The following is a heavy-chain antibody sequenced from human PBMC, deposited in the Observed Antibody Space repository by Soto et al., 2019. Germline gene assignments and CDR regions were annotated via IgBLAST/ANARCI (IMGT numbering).Heavy chain of an antibody. CDR1: GGSITSSY. D-gene: IGHD6-6*01. J-gene: IGHJ4*02. V-gene: IGHV4-59*08. Sequence: SETLSLTCTVSGGSITSSYWSWIRRPPGKGLEWIAYIYDTGISGYTPSTSYNPSLKSRVTMSVDTSKSQFSLKLSSVTAADTAVYYCARYWSAQSIAALDLPFDYWGQGTLVTVSS. CDR2: IYDTGISGYTPST. CDR3: ARYWSAQSIAALDLPFDY.